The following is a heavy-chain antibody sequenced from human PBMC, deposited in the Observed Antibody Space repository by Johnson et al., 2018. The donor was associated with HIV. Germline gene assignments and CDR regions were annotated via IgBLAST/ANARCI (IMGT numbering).Heavy chain of an antibody. CDR1: GFTVSTNY. D-gene: IGHD1-26*01. V-gene: IGHV3-53*01. Sequence: VQLVESGGGLIQPGGSLRLSCAASGFTVSTNYMSWVRQAPGKGLECVSIIYSGGTTHYADSVKGRFTISRDNAKNSLYLQMNSLRAEDTAVYYCARDYSKGDAFDIWGQGTMVTVSS. CDR2: IYSGGTT. J-gene: IGHJ3*02. CDR3: ARDYSKGDAFDI.